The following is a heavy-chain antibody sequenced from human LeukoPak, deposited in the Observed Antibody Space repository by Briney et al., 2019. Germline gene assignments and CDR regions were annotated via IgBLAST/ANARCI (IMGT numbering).Heavy chain of an antibody. J-gene: IGHJ5*02. CDR3: AREYQSDYYDSSGYYLNWFDP. D-gene: IGHD3-22*01. Sequence: GGSLRLSCAASGFTFSSYSMNWVRQAPGKGLEWVSSISSSSSYIYYADSVKGRFTISRDNAKNSLYLQMNSLRAEDTAVYYCAREYQSDYYDSSGYYLNWFDPWGQGTLVTVSS. CDR1: GFTFSSYS. V-gene: IGHV3-21*01. CDR2: ISSSSSYI.